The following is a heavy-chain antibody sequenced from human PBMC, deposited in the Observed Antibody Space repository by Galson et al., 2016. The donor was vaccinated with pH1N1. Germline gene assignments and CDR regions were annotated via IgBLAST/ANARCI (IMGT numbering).Heavy chain of an antibody. Sequence: SLRLSCAASGFTFGSYGMHWVRQAPGKGLEWVAFIRYDGGSKYYADSVKGRFTISRDNARDTLFLQMTSLRPDDGAVYYCAKGLGTTLYYYFYFMDVWGKGTTVTVSS. CDR3: AKGLGTTLYYYFYFMDV. J-gene: IGHJ6*03. CDR1: GFTFGSYG. D-gene: IGHD1-26*01. CDR2: IRYDGGSK. V-gene: IGHV3-30*02.